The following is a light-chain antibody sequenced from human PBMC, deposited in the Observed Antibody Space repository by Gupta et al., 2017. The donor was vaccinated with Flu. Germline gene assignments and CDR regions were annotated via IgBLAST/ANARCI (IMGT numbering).Light chain of an antibody. CDR3: SSYTTSTTRL. CDR2: DIN. J-gene: IGLJ2*01. V-gene: IGLV2-14*03. Sequence: SITMSCSGTSSDVGGYNYVSWYQQHPGKAPKLVIYDINSRPSGVSDRFSGSKSGNTASLTISGLQAEDEAHYFCSSYTTSTTRLFGGGTKVTVL. CDR1: SSDVGGYNY.